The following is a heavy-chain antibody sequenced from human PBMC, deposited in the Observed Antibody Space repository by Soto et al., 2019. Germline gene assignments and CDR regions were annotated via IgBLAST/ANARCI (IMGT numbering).Heavy chain of an antibody. V-gene: IGHV3-48*02. CDR1: GFTFSTYN. CDR2: ISSSGTVI. CDR3: VRDLTNTWKSSLDY. Sequence: PGGSLRLSCAASGFTFSTYNMNWVRQAPGKGLEWVSYISSSGTVIYYADSVKGRFTISRDNAKKSLYLQMNSLRDEDTAVYYCVRDLTNTWKSSLDYWGQGTPVPFSS. D-gene: IGHD1-20*01. J-gene: IGHJ4*02.